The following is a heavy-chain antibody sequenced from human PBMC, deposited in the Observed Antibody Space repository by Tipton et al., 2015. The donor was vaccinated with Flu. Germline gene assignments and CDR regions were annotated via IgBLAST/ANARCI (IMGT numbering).Heavy chain of an antibody. J-gene: IGHJ4*02. V-gene: IGHV3-23*01. Sequence: CAASGFTSAKYVMIWVRQAPGKGLEWVSSISGTGMSTYYGDSVKGRFTISRDNAKNTLSLQMNSLRAEDTAVYFCAKAGSRHPIAVAGFDSWGQGTLVTVSS. CDR1: GFTSAKYV. CDR3: AKAGSRHPIAVAGFDS. D-gene: IGHD6-19*01. CDR2: ISGTGMST.